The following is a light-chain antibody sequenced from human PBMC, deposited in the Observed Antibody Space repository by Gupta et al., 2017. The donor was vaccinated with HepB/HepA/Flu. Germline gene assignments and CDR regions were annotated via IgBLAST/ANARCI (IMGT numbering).Light chain of an antibody. CDR3: QQRDSTPIT. J-gene: IGKJ4*01. CDR2: AAS. V-gene: IGKV1-39*01. CDR1: QRISSY. Sequence: DIQMTQSPSSLSASVGDRVTITCRASQRISSYLNWYQQKPGKAPKLLIYAASSLQSGVPSRFSGSGSGTDFTLTISRLQPEDFATYYCQQRDSTPITFGRGTKVEIK.